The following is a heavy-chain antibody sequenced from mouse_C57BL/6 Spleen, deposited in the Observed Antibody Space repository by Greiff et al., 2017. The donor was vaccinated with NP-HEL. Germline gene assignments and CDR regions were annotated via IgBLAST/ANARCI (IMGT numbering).Heavy chain of an antibody. V-gene: IGHV1-64*01. J-gene: IGHJ2*01. Sequence: VQPQQPGAELVKPGASVKLSCKASGYTFTSYWMPWVKPRPGQGLEWIGMIHPNSGSTNYNEKFKSKATLTVDKSSSTAYMQLSSLTSEDSAVYYCARSFTTVVATGDYWGQGTTLTVSS. CDR1: GYTFTSYW. CDR2: IHPNSGST. CDR3: ARSFTTVVATGDY. D-gene: IGHD1-1*01.